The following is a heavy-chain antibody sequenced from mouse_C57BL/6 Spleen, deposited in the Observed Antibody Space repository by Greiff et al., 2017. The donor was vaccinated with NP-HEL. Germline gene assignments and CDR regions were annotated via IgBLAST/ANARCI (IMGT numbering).Heavy chain of an antibody. CDR3: ARSLYDYVIYFDY. V-gene: IGHV1-4*01. CDR2: INPSSGYT. J-gene: IGHJ2*01. D-gene: IGHD2-4*01. Sequence: VQRVESGAELARPGASVKMSCKASGYTFTSYTMHWVKQRPGQGLEWIGYINPSSGYTKYNQKFKDKATLTADKSSSTAYMQLSSLTSEDSAVYYCARSLYDYVIYFDYWGQGTTLTVSS. CDR1: GYTFTSYT.